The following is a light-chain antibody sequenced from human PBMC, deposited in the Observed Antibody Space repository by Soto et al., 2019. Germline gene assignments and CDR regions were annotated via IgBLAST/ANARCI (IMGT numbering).Light chain of an antibody. CDR3: QHYNTYPWT. CDR1: QSISSW. V-gene: IGKV1-5*03. J-gene: IGKJ1*01. CDR2: KAS. Sequence: DIPMTQSPSILSASVGDRVTITCRASQSISSWLAWYQQKPGKAPNLLIHKASHLESGVPSRFSGSGSGTEFTLTISILQPGDFATYYCQHYNTYPWTFGQGTKVAIK.